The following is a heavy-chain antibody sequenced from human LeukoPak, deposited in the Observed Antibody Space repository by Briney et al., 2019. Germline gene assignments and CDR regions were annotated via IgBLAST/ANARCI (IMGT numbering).Heavy chain of an antibody. D-gene: IGHD2-15*01. CDR2: ISYDGSNK. V-gene: IGHV3-30-3*01. CDR1: GFTFSSYA. Sequence: GGSLRLSCAASGFTFSSYAMHWVRQAPGKGLEWVAVISYDGSNKYYADSVKGRFTISRDNSKNTLYLQMNSLRAEDTAVYYCARDRVRYCSGGSCYHFDYWGQGTLVTVSS. CDR3: ARDRVRYCSGGSCYHFDY. J-gene: IGHJ4*02.